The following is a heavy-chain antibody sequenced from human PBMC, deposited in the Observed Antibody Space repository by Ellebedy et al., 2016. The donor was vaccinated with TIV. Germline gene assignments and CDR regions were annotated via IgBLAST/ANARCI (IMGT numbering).Heavy chain of an antibody. CDR2: IYYSGST. D-gene: IGHD1-7*01. CDR1: GGSISSYY. J-gene: IGHJ4*02. V-gene: IGHV4-59*06. Sequence: SETLSLTCTVSGGSISSYYWSWIRQHPGKGLEWIGYIYYSGSTYYNPSLKSRVTISVDTSKNQFSLKLSSVTAADTAVYYCARFAVELRWFDYWGQGTLVTVSS. CDR3: ARFAVELRWFDY.